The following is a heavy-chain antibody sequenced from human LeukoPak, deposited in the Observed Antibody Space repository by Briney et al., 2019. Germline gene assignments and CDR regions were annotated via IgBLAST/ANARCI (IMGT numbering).Heavy chain of an antibody. CDR1: GYTFTRYY. Sequence: GASVKVSCKASGYTFTRYYMHWVRQAPGQGLEWMGIINPIGGNTNYAQKLQGRVTMTTDTSTSTAYMELRSLRSDDTAVYYCARGDILAYMDVWGKGTTVTVSS. CDR2: INPIGGNT. J-gene: IGHJ6*03. D-gene: IGHD3-9*01. V-gene: IGHV1-46*01. CDR3: ARGDILAYMDV.